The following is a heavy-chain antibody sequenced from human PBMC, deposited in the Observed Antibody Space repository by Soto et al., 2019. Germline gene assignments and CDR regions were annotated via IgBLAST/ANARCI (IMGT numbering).Heavy chain of an antibody. D-gene: IGHD3-22*01. J-gene: IGHJ4*02. CDR2: ISSSSSTI. CDR1: GFTFSTYS. V-gene: IGHV3-48*01. Sequence: EVRLVESGGGLVEPGGSLRLSCAASGFTFSTYSMNWVRQALGKGLEWVSYISSSSSTIFYTDSVKGRFTVSRDNAKNSVYLQMNSLRVEDTAVYYSARPTYSYESSGPPGYWGQGTLVTVSS. CDR3: ARPTYSYESSGPPGY.